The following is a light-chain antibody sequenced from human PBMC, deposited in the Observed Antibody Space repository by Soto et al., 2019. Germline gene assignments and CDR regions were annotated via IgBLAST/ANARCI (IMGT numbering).Light chain of an antibody. CDR2: LGS. Sequence: DIVMTQSPLSLPVTPGEPASISCRSSQSLLYSNGYNYLVWYLQRPGQSPQLLIYLGSNRASGVPDRFSGSGSGTDFTLKISRVEAEDVGFYYCMQALQTPPTCGGGTKVEIK. CDR1: QSLLYSNGYNY. CDR3: MQALQTPPT. V-gene: IGKV2-28*01. J-gene: IGKJ4*01.